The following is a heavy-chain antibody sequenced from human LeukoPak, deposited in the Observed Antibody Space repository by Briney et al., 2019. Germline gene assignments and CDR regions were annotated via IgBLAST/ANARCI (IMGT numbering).Heavy chain of an antibody. CDR1: GGSISSSSYY. CDR3: TGYSSGWYPEYFQH. J-gene: IGHJ1*01. V-gene: IGHV4-39*07. D-gene: IGHD6-19*01. Sequence: SETLSLTCTVSGGSISSSSYYWGWIRQPPGKGLEWIGSIYYSGSTYYNPSLKSRVTISVDTSKNQFSLKLSSVTAADTAVYYCTGYSSGWYPEYFQHWGQGTLVTVSS. CDR2: IYYSGST.